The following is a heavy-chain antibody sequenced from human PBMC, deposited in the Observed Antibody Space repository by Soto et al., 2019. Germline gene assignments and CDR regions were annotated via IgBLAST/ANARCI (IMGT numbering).Heavy chain of an antibody. Sequence: QITLKESGPTLVKPTQTLTLTCTFSGFSLSTSGVGVGWIRQPPGKALEWLALIYWDDDKRYSPSLKSRLTITKDTSKNQVVLTMTDMDPVDTATYYCAHTWQWLVPFDYWGQGTLVTVSS. CDR2: IYWDDDK. D-gene: IGHD6-19*01. CDR3: AHTWQWLVPFDY. CDR1: GFSLSTSGVG. J-gene: IGHJ4*02. V-gene: IGHV2-5*02.